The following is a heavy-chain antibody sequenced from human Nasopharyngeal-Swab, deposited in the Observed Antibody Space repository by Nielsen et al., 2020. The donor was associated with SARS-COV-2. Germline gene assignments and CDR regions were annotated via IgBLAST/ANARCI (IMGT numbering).Heavy chain of an antibody. V-gene: IGHV3-74*01. CDR3: ARGGSDTEMPLDS. J-gene: IGHJ4*02. D-gene: IGHD5-18*01. Sequence: GESLKISCAASGFTFSSYWMHWVRQAPGEGLVWVSRISRDVSTTTYADSVKGRFTISRDNAKSTVYLQMNSLRAEDTAVYYCARGGSDTEMPLDSWGQGTLVTVSS. CDR2: ISRDVSTT. CDR1: GFTFSSYW.